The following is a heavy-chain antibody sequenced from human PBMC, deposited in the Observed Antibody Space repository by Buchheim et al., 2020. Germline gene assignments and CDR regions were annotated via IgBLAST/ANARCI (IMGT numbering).Heavy chain of an antibody. CDR3: ASGSRGSYYYFDY. V-gene: IGHV3-30-3*01. J-gene: IGHJ4*02. CDR2: ISYDGSNK. CDR1: GFTFSSYA. Sequence: QVQLVESGGGVVQPGRSLRLSCAASGFTFSSYAMHWVRQAPGKGLEWVAVISYDGSNKYYADSVKGRFTISRDNSKNTLYLQMNSLRAEDTAVYYCASGSRGSYYYFDYWGQGTL. D-gene: IGHD1-26*01.